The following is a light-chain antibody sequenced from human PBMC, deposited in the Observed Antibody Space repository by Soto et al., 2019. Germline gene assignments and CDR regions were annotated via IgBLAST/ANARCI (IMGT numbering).Light chain of an antibody. CDR1: QGVSSN. V-gene: IGKV3-20*01. Sequence: EIVLTQSPGTLSLSPGERATLSCRASQGVSSNLSWYQQKPGQAPRLVIYGASSRATGIPDRFSGSGSGTEFTLTISRLEPEDFAVYYCQQYGSSSWTFGQGTKVDIK. CDR3: QQYGSSSWT. CDR2: GAS. J-gene: IGKJ1*01.